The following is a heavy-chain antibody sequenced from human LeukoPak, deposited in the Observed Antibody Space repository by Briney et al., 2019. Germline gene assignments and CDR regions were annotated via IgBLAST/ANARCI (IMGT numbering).Heavy chain of an antibody. D-gene: IGHD1-26*01. CDR1: GYTFTSYA. CDR3: ARLSLLLPDAFDI. CDR2: MNPNSGNT. V-gene: IGHV1-8*03. J-gene: IGHJ3*02. Sequence: GASVKVSCKASGYTFTSYAMNWVRQAPGQGLEWMGWMNPNSGNTGYAQKFQGRVTITRNTSISTAYMELSSLRSEDTAVYYCARLSLLLPDAFDIWGQGTMVTVSS.